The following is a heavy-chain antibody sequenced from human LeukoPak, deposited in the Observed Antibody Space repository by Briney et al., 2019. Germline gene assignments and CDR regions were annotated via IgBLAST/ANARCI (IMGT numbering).Heavy chain of an antibody. V-gene: IGHV1-46*01. CDR1: GYTFTSYY. Sequence: ASVKVSCKASGYTFTSYYMHWVRQAPGQGLEWMGIINPSGGSTGYAQKFQGRVTMTRDMSTSTVYMELSSLRSENTAVYYCAKSLGYSSSWYLNWFDPWGQGTLVTVSS. CDR2: INPSGGST. J-gene: IGHJ5*02. CDR3: AKSLGYSSSWYLNWFDP. D-gene: IGHD6-13*01.